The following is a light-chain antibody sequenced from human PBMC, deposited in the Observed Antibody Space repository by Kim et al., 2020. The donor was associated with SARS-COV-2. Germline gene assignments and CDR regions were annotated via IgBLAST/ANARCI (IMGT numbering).Light chain of an antibody. Sequence: QSVLTQPPSASGTPGQRVTISCSGGSSTIGSNTVNWYQQLPGTAPKLLIYSNNQRPSGVPDRFSGSKSGTSASLAISGLQSEDEADYSCAAWDDSLNGRVFGGGTKLTVL. CDR2: SNN. CDR1: SSTIGSNT. V-gene: IGLV1-44*01. CDR3: AAWDDSLNGRV. J-gene: IGLJ3*02.